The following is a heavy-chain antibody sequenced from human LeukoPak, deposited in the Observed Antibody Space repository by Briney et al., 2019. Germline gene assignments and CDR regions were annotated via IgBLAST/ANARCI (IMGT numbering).Heavy chain of an antibody. CDR1: GFTFSSYA. V-gene: IGHV3-23*01. Sequence: GGSLRLSCAASGFTFSSYAMSWVRQAPGKGLEWVSAISGSGGSTYYADSVKGRFTISRDNSKNTLYLQMNSLRAEDTAVYYCAKDMAKYYDFWSGYYLFDYWGQGTLVAVSS. D-gene: IGHD3-3*01. CDR3: AKDMAKYYDFWSGYYLFDY. CDR2: ISGSGGST. J-gene: IGHJ4*02.